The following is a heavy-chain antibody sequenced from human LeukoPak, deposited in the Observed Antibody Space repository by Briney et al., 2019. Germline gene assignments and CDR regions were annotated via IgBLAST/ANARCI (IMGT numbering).Heavy chain of an antibody. CDR2: ISAYNGNT. J-gene: IGHJ5*02. Sequence: ASVTVSCKASGYTFTSYGISWVRQAPGQGLEWMGWISAYNGNTNYAQKLQGRVTMTTDTSTSTAYMELRSLRSDDTAVYYCARGLDYYYDSSGYYYWFDPWGQGTLVTVSS. CDR1: GYTFTSYG. D-gene: IGHD3-22*01. V-gene: IGHV1-18*01. CDR3: ARGLDYYYDSSGYYYWFDP.